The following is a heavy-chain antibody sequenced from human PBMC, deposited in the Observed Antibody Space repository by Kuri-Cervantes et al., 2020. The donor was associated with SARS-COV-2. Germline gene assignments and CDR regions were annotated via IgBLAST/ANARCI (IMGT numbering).Heavy chain of an antibody. CDR2: IYTSGST. CDR1: GGSISSGDYY. V-gene: IGHV4-61*09. Sequence: SETLSLTCTVSGGSISSGDYYWSWIRQPAGKGLEWIGYIYTSGSTNYNPSLKSRVTISVDTSKNQFSLKLSSVTAADTAVYYCARQXLPRYFDLWGRGTLVTVSS. CDR3: ARQXLPRYFDL. J-gene: IGHJ2*01.